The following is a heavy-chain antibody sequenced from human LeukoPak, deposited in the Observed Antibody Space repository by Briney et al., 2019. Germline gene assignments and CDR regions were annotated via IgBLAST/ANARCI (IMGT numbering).Heavy chain of an antibody. V-gene: IGHV3-23*01. CDR2: LSIYSTDT. J-gene: IGHJ4*02. CDR1: GLTFSNYG. D-gene: IGHD3-22*01. Sequence: PGGSLRLSCAASGLTFSNYGMSWVRQAPGKGLEWVSSLSIYSTDTYYADSVRGRFTISRDNSLNTLYLQMNSLRVDDTAVYYCATVIASIDPFDYWGQGTPVTVSS. CDR3: ATVIASIDPFDY.